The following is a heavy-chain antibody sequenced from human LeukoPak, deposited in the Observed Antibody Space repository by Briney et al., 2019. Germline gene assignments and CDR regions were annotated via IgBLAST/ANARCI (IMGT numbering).Heavy chain of an antibody. V-gene: IGHV3-43*02. Sequence: PGGSLRLSCAASGFTVSNNYMNWVRQAPGKGLEWVSLISGDGGSTFYADSVRGRFTISRDNTRKSLSLQMSSLRSEDTALYYCARESETSGWYDYWGQGTLVTVSS. CDR2: ISGDGGST. D-gene: IGHD6-19*01. CDR1: GFTVSNNY. CDR3: ARESETSGWYDY. J-gene: IGHJ4*02.